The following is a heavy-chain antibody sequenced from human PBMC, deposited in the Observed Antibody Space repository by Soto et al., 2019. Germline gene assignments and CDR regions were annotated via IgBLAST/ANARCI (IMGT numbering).Heavy chain of an antibody. V-gene: IGHV4-39*01. J-gene: IGHJ6*02. D-gene: IGHD1-26*01. CDR3: ASWGSGSFPYYYYYYGMDV. Sequence: PSETLSLTCTVSGGSISSSYYWGWIRQPPGQGREWIGSIYYSGSTYYNPSLKSRVTISVDTSKNQFSLKLSSVTAADTAVYYCASWGSGSFPYYYYYYGMDVWGQGTTVTVSS. CDR1: GGSISSSYY. CDR2: IYYSGST.